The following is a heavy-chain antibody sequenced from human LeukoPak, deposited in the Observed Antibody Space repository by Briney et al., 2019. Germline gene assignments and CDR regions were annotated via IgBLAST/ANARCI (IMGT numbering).Heavy chain of an antibody. CDR3: ARARRWLQLDFDY. D-gene: IGHD5-24*01. Sequence: PGRSLRLSCAASGFPFSNYAMHWVRQAPGKGLEWVAVISYDGNNKYYADSVKGRFTISRDNSKNMLYLQMNSLRAEDTAIYSCARARRWLQLDFDYWGQGTLVTVSS. V-gene: IGHV3-30-3*01. CDR2: ISYDGNNK. J-gene: IGHJ4*02. CDR1: GFPFSNYA.